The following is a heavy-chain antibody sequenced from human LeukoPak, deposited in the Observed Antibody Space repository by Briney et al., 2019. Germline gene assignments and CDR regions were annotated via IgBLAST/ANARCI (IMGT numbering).Heavy chain of an antibody. Sequence: GGSLRLSCAASGFTFSSYAMSWVRQAPGKGLEWVSDISGSGGSTYYADSVKGRFTIFRDNSKNTLCLQMNSLRAEDTAVYYCAKDLEVVPAGVDYWGQGTLVTVSS. J-gene: IGHJ4*02. V-gene: IGHV3-23*01. CDR1: GFTFSSYA. CDR3: AKDLEVVPAGVDY. D-gene: IGHD2-2*01. CDR2: ISGSGGST.